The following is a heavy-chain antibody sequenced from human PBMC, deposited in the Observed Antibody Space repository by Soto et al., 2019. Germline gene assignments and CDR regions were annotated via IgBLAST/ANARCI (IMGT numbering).Heavy chain of an antibody. CDR3: AAGAKGYYDSSGYATYYYYGMDV. J-gene: IGHJ6*02. V-gene: IGHV1-58*01. Sequence: SVKVSCKASGFTFTSSAVQWVRQARGQRLEWIGWIVVGSGNTNYAQKFQERVTITRDMSTSTAYMELSSLRSEDTAVYYCAAGAKGYYDSSGYATYYYYGMDVWGQGTTVTVS. CDR1: GFTFTSSA. D-gene: IGHD3-22*01. CDR2: IVVGSGNT.